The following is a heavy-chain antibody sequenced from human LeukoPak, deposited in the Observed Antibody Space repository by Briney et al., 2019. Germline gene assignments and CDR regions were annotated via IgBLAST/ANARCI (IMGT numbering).Heavy chain of an antibody. J-gene: IGHJ5*02. D-gene: IGHD4-17*01. CDR3: ARDLLRGRNWFDP. V-gene: IGHV1-2*02. CDR1: GYTFTGYY. Sequence: ASVKVSCKASGYTFTGYYMHWVRQAPGQGLEWMGWINPNSGGTNYAQRFQGRVTMTRDTSISTAYMELSRLRSDDTAVYYCARDLLRGRNWFDPWGQGTLVTVSS. CDR2: INPNSGGT.